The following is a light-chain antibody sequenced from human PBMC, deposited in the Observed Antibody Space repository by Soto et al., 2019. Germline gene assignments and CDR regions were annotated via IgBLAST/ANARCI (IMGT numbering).Light chain of an antibody. V-gene: IGKV3-15*01. J-gene: IGKJ1*01. CDR3: HQYNNWPPWT. CDR2: AAS. Sequence: EIVMTQSPATLSVSPGERVTLSCRASQSVSRNLAWYQYIPGQAPRLLIYAASTRATCIPARFSGSGSGTEFTLSISSLQSEDYAVYYCHQYNNWPPWTFGQGTKVEIK. CDR1: QSVSRN.